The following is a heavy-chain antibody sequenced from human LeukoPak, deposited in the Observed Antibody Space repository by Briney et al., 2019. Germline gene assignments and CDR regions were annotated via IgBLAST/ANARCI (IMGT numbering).Heavy chain of an antibody. CDR1: GFTFSSYG. CDR3: AKANAISGWYVSIDS. D-gene: IGHD6-19*01. J-gene: IGHJ4*02. V-gene: IGHV3-30*02. Sequence: GGSLRLSCAASGFTFSSYGMYWVRQAPGKGLEWVAFIRYDGTTKYYADSVKGRFTISRDNPENTLFLQMNSLRAEDTAVYYCAKANAISGWYVSIDSWGQGILVSVSS. CDR2: IRYDGTTK.